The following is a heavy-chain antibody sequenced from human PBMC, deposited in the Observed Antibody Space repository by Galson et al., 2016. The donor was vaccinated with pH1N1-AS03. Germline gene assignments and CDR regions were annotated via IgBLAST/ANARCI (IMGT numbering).Heavy chain of an antibody. J-gene: IGHJ4*02. CDR3: ARGHMSLSGFWDS. Sequence: SVKVSCKASGYSFTCERIIWVRQSPGQGLEGMCWLTTSTGDPTYAQGFTGRFAFSLDTSVSTAYLQIDSLKADDTAVYYCARGHMSLSGFWDSWGQGTLVTVSS. CDR2: LTTSTGDP. CDR1: GYSFTCER. D-gene: IGHD3-9*01. V-gene: IGHV7-4-1*01.